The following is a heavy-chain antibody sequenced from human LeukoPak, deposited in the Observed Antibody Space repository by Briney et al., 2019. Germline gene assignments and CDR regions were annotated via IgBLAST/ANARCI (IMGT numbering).Heavy chain of an antibody. D-gene: IGHD1-26*01. CDR3: AKGRSYGGWYFDY. CDR2: IRYDGSNK. J-gene: IGHJ4*02. Sequence: PGGSLRLSCGASGFTFSSYGMHWVRQAPGKGLEWVAFIRYDGSNKYYADSVKGRFTISRDNSKNTLYLQMNSLRAEDTAVYYCAKGRSYGGWYFDYWGQGTLVTVSS. CDR1: GFTFSSYG. V-gene: IGHV3-30*02.